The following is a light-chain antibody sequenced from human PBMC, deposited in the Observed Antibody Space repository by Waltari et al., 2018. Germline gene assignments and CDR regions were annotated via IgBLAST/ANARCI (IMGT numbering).Light chain of an antibody. CDR2: LGS. J-gene: IGKJ1*01. CDR1: QSLLYNNGYNY. V-gene: IGKV2-28*01. CDR3: MQTLQTPWA. Sequence: DIVMTQSPLSLSVTPGEPASISCRSSQSLLYNNGYNYVDWYLQKPGQSPQVLIFLGSNRASGVPDRFSGSGSGTDFTLKISRVEAEDVGVYYCMQTLQTPWAFGQGTKVVI.